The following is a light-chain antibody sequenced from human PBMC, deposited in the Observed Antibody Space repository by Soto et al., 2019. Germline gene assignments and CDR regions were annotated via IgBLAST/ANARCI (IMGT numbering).Light chain of an antibody. Sequence: DIQLTQSRSLLSSSVGDIFTITCRASQAISTYLAWYQQTSGKAPKLLISAASTLQRGVPSRFRGSGSGTQFTLTISSLQPEDFATYYCQQLNAYPLTFGGGTKVDIK. J-gene: IGKJ4*01. CDR2: AAS. CDR3: QQLNAYPLT. V-gene: IGKV1-9*01. CDR1: QAISTY.